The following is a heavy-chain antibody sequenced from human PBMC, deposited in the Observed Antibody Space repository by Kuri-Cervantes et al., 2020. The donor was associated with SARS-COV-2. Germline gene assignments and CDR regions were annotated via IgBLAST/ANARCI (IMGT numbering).Heavy chain of an antibody. CDR1: GFTFSSYD. V-gene: IGHV3-13*01. CDR2: IGTAGDT. D-gene: IGHD3-3*01. J-gene: IGHJ4*02. Sequence: GGSLRLSCAASGFTFSSYDMHWVRQATGKGLEWVSAIGTAGDTYYPGSVKGRFTISRENAKNSLYLQMNSLRAEDTAVYYCAKDGGIFGVVILGYFDYWGQGTLVTVSS. CDR3: AKDGGIFGVVILGYFDY.